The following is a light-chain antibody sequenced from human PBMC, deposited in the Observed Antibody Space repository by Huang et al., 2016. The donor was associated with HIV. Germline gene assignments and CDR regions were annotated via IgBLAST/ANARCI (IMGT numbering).Light chain of an antibody. V-gene: IGKV3-15*01. J-gene: IGKJ3*01. CDR2: GAS. CDR3: QQYNNFYT. CDR1: QSVSGS. Sequence: EIVLTQSPATLSVSPGERATLSCRASQSVSGSLAWYQQKPGPAPRLLIYGASTRATGVPARVSGSGSGTEFTLTISSLQSEDFSAYYCQQYNNFYTFGPGTRVDIK.